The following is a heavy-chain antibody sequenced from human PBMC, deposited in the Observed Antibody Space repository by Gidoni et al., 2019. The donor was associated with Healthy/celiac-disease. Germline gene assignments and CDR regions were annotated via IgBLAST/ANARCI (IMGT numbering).Heavy chain of an antibody. Sequence: EVQLLASGGGLVQPGVSLRLSCAASGFPFSSYAMSWVRQAPGKGLEWVSAISGSGGSTYYADSVKGRFTISRDNSKNTLYLQMNSLRAEDTAVYYCAKDEAVVVITSPDAFDIWGQGTMVTVSS. D-gene: IGHD3-22*01. CDR3: AKDEAVVVITSPDAFDI. J-gene: IGHJ3*02. CDR2: ISGSGGST. V-gene: IGHV3-23*01. CDR1: GFPFSSYA.